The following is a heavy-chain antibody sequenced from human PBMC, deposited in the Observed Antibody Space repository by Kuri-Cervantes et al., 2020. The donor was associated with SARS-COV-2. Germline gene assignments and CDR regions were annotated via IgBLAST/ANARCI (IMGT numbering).Heavy chain of an antibody. J-gene: IGHJ5*02. CDR3: ARAVYYDILTGYYKLNNWFDP. CDR1: GGSISSYY. D-gene: IGHD3-9*01. Sequence: SETLSLTCTVSGGSISSYYWSWIRQPPGKGLEWIGYIYYSGGTNYNPSLKSRVTISVDTSKNQFSLKLSSVTAADTAVYYCARAVYYDILTGYYKLNNWFDPWGQGTLVTVSS. CDR2: IYYSGGT. V-gene: IGHV4-59*08.